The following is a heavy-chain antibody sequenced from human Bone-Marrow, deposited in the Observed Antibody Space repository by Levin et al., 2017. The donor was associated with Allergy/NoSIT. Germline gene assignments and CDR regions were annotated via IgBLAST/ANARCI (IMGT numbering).Heavy chain of an antibody. Sequence: GGSLRLSCAASGFTFSSYTMNWVRQAPGKGLECISYISSVSSSVYYTDSVKGRFTISRDNAKNSLYLQMNSLRDDDTAVYYCARGGQYGDYVGYWGQGTLVTVSS. CDR1: GFTFSSYT. J-gene: IGHJ4*02. CDR2: ISSVSSSV. CDR3: ARGGQYGDYVGY. V-gene: IGHV3-48*02. D-gene: IGHD4-17*01.